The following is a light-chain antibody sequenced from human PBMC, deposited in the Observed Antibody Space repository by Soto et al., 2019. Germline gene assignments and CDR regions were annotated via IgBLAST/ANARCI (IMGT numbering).Light chain of an antibody. CDR1: QSVSSR. J-gene: IGKJ1*01. CDR3: QQYTKWPWT. Sequence: EIVMTQSPAALSVSLGERATLSCRASQSVSSRLAWYQQKPGQAPRLLIYGASTRATGIPPRFSGRGSGTEFNLTISSLQSEDFAVYYRQQYTKWPWTFGRGTKVEIK. V-gene: IGKV3-15*01. CDR2: GAS.